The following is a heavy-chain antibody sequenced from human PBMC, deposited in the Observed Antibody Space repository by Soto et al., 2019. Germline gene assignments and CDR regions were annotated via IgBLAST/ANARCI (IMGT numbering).Heavy chain of an antibody. CDR3: VKNSGWFNT. Sequence: QLLQSGGGLVQPGGSLTLSCAASGFTFGTTDMSWVRQAPGEGLEWVSTIDGSGGITYYAGSVKGRFTISRDNSRNTVYRQMNSLRGDDTALYYCVKNSGWFNTWGQGALVTVSS. V-gene: IGHV3-23*01. CDR1: GFTFGTTD. J-gene: IGHJ5*02. D-gene: IGHD3-10*01. CDR2: IDGSGGIT.